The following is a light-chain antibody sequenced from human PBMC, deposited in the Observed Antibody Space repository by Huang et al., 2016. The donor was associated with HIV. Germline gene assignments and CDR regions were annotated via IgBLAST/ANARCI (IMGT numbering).Light chain of an antibody. Sequence: EVVLTQSPGTLSLSPGERATLSCRASQTISSNYFAWYQQKPGKAPRLLIYGTSNRATGIPDRFSGSGSGTDCTLTISRLEPEDFAVYYCQQYGNSPPYTFGQGATLDIK. CDR3: QQYGNSPPYT. CDR2: GTS. J-gene: IGKJ2*01. CDR1: QTISSNY. V-gene: IGKV3-20*01.